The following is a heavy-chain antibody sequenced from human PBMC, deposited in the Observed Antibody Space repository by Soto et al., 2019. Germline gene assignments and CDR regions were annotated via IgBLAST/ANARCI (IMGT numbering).Heavy chain of an antibody. CDR1: GFSLTTGGVA. J-gene: IGHJ6*02. CDR2: IYWNDDK. V-gene: IGHV2-5*01. Sequence: SGPTMVNRTPRLTLTCSLSGFSLTTGGVAVGWIRQPPGKALEWLALIYWNDDKRDSPSLKNRLTVTKDTSKNHVVLTLTNMDPVDTAPYYCAHNFRYLDAMDVWGPGTTVTVSS. D-gene: IGHD3-9*01. CDR3: AHNFRYLDAMDV.